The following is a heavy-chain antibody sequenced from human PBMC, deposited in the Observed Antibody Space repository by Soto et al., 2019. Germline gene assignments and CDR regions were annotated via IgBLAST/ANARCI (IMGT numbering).Heavy chain of an antibody. Sequence: QVQLVESGGGVVQPGRSLRLSCAASGFTFGTYGMHWVRQAPGKGLEWVAMTSYDGSNKYYADSVKGRFTISRDNSNNTLYLEMNSLRAEDTAVYYCAKDGEIAVAGFSYYGMDAWGQGTTVTVSS. J-gene: IGHJ6*02. D-gene: IGHD6-19*01. V-gene: IGHV3-30*18. CDR1: GFTFGTYG. CDR3: AKDGEIAVAGFSYYGMDA. CDR2: TSYDGSNK.